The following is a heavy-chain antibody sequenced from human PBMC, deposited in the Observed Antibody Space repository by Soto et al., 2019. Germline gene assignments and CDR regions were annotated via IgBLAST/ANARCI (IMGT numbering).Heavy chain of an antibody. Sequence: EVQLVESGGVVVQPGGSLRLSCAASGFTFDDYTMHWVRQAPGKGLEWVSLISWDGGSTYYADSVKGRLTISRDNSKNSMYLQMNSLRPEDTALYYCAKDPDLSYYDDIATYYYYGMDVWGQGTTVTVSS. CDR3: AKDPDLSYYDDIATYYYYGMDV. CDR2: ISWDGGST. D-gene: IGHD3-22*01. CDR1: GFTFDDYT. V-gene: IGHV3-43*01. J-gene: IGHJ6*02.